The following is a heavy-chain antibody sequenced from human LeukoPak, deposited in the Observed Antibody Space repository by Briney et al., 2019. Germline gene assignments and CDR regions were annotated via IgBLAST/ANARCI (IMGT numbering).Heavy chain of an antibody. CDR3: ATRGAAATAWGYYYYGMDV. J-gene: IGHJ6*02. CDR1: GFTFSSYS. V-gene: IGHV3-21*01. D-gene: IGHD6-13*01. Sequence: GGSLRLSCAASGFTFSSYSMNWVRQAPGKGLEWVSSISSSSSYIYYADSVKGRFTISGDNAKNSLYLQMNSLRAEDTAVYYCATRGAAATAWGYYYYGMDVWGQGTTVTVSS. CDR2: ISSSSSYI.